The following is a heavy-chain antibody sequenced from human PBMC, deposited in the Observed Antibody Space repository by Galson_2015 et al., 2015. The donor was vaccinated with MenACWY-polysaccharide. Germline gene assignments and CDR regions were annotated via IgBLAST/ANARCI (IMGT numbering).Heavy chain of an antibody. CDR1: GGSISSSSYY. V-gene: IGHV4-39*07. Sequence: SETLSLTCTVSGGSISSSSYYWGWIRQPPGKGLEWIGSIYYSGSTYYNPSLKSRVTISVDTSKNQFSLKLSSVTAADTAVYYCARIRRAYDLWKGYYGMDVWGQGTTVTVSS. J-gene: IGHJ6*02. CDR3: ARIRRAYDLWKGYYGMDV. CDR2: IYYSGST. D-gene: IGHD3-3*01.